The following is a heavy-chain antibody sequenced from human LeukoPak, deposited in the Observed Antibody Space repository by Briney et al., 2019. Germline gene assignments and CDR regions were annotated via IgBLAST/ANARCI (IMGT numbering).Heavy chain of an antibody. Sequence: SETLSLTCTVSGGSISSGGYSWSWIRQLPGKGLEWIGYIYHSGSTYYNPSLKSRVTISVDRSKNQFSLKLSSVTAADTAVYYCARGPTYYYDTSGYYHFDYWGQGTLVTVSS. CDR3: ARGPTYYYDTSGYYHFDY. J-gene: IGHJ4*02. V-gene: IGHV4-30-2*01. CDR2: IYHSGST. D-gene: IGHD3-22*01. CDR1: GGSISSGGYS.